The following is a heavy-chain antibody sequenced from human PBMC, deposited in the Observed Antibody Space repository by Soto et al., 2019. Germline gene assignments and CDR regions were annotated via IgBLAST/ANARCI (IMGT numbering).Heavy chain of an antibody. V-gene: IGHV4-34*01. J-gene: IGHJ4*02. D-gene: IGHD4-17*01. CDR2: INHSGST. CDR1: GGSFNGYY. Sequence: QVQLRQWGAGLVKPSETLSLTCAVYGGSFNGYYWNWIRQPPGKGLEWIGEINHSGSTNYNPSLKSRVSISVDTSKNQFSLRLSSVTAADTAVYYCASQRPTVTTFDYCGQGTLVTVSS. CDR3: ASQRPTVTTFDY.